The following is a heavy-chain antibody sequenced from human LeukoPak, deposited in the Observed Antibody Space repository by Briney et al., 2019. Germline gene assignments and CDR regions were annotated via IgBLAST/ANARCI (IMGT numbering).Heavy chain of an antibody. CDR2: IYYSGST. V-gene: IGHV4-59*12. CDR1: GGSISSYY. J-gene: IGHJ6*02. D-gene: IGHD1-7*01. Sequence: SETLSLTCTVSGGSISSYYWSWIRQPPGRGLEWIGYIYYSGSTKYNPSLESRVTISVDTSKSQFSLKLSSVTAADTALFYCARDNQLLDYYGMDVWGQGTTVTVSS. CDR3: ARDNQLLDYYGMDV.